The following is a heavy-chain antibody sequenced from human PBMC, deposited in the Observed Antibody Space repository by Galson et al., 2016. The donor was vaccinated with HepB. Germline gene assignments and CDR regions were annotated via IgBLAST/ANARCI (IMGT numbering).Heavy chain of an antibody. V-gene: IGHV3-23*01. CDR1: GIPLREYA. J-gene: IGHJ4*02. D-gene: IGHD1-1*01. Sequence: SLRLSCAASGIPLREYAMNWVRQPPGQGLVWVSRINSDGSNTNYADSVKGRFIISRDTSTNTVYLQMNSLRADDTAVYYRGRTTYTSGDYWGQGTLVTVS. CDR2: INSDGSNT. CDR3: GRTTYTSGDY.